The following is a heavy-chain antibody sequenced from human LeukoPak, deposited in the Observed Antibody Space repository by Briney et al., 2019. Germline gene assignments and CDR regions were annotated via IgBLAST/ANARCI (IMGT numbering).Heavy chain of an antibody. CDR1: SYSISSGAY. J-gene: IGHJ4*02. V-gene: IGHV4-38-2*01. Sequence: SETLSLTCAVSSYSISSGAYWGWIRQSPGKGLEWFGSIFHSGNSYYNLSLKSRLTMSVDTSKNQFSLKLTSVTAADTALYYCARVTYVDDMLYQYFDYWGQGILVTVSS. D-gene: IGHD4-17*01. CDR2: IFHSGNS. CDR3: ARVTYVDDMLYQYFDY.